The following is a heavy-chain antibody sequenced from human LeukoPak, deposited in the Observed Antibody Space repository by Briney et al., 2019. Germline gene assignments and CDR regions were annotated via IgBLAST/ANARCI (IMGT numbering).Heavy chain of an antibody. Sequence: PGRSLRLSCAASGFTFGSYGMHWVRQAPDKGLEWVAVISYDESNKYYADSVKGRFTISRDNSKNTLYLRMNSLRAEDTAVYYCAKDSYYDSSGYYVDYWGQGTLVTVSS. CDR1: GFTFGSYG. CDR2: ISYDESNK. V-gene: IGHV3-30*18. D-gene: IGHD3-22*01. J-gene: IGHJ4*02. CDR3: AKDSYYDSSGYYVDY.